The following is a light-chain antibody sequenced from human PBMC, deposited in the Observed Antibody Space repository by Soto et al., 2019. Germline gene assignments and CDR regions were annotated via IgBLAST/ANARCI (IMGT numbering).Light chain of an antibody. CDR1: QSISSW. J-gene: IGKJ1*01. Sequence: DIQMTQSPSTLSASVGDRVTITCRASQSISSWLAWYQQKPGKAPKLLIYKASNLESGVPSRFSGSGSGTESTLTISSLQPDDFVTYYCQQYNSYPAFGQGTKVEIK. CDR2: KAS. CDR3: QQYNSYPA. V-gene: IGKV1-5*03.